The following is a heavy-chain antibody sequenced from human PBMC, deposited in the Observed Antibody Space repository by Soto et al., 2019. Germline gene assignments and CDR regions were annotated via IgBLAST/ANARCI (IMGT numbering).Heavy chain of an antibody. CDR1: GFTFSSYG. Sequence: PGGALRVSCAASGFTFSSYGMHWVRQAPGKGLEWVAVISYDGSNKYYADSVKGRFTISRDNSKNTLYLQMNSLRAEDTAVYYCAKGQLVVDYWGQGTLVTVSS. CDR3: AKGQLVVDY. V-gene: IGHV3-30*18. J-gene: IGHJ4*02. CDR2: ISYDGSNK. D-gene: IGHD6-6*01.